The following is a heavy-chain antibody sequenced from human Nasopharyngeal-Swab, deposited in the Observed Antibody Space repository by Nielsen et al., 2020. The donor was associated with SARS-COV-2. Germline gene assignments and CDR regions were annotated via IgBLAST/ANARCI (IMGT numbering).Heavy chain of an antibody. D-gene: IGHD3-10*01. J-gene: IGHJ2*01. CDR3: ARVFYGSVNSRWHFDL. Sequence: GESLKISCAASGFTFSDHYMDWVRQAPGKGLEWVGRTRNKANTFTTEYAASVKGRFTVSRDDSQNSLYLLMNSLKTEDTAVYYCARVFYGSVNSRWHFDLWGRGTLVTVSS. V-gene: IGHV3-72*01. CDR1: GFTFSDHY. CDR2: TRNKANTFTT.